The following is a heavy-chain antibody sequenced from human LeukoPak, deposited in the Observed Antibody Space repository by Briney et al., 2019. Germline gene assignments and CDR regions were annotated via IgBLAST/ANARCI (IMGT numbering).Heavy chain of an antibody. J-gene: IGHJ6*03. D-gene: IGHD6-19*01. CDR1: GFTLSSYP. CDR3: AKASRRSSGWYTDRYYYYYMDV. CDR2: ISGSGGST. V-gene: IGHV3-23*01. Sequence: GGSLRLSCAASGFTLSSYPMSWVRQAPGKGLEWVSAISGSGGSTYYADSVKGRFAISRDNSKNTLYLQMNSLRAEDTAVYYCAKASRRSSGWYTDRYYYYYMDVWGKGTTVTVSS.